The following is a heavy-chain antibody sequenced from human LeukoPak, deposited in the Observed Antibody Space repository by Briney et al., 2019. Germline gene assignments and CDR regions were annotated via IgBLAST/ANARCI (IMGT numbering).Heavy chain of an antibody. CDR1: GYTFTSYY. CDR2: INPSGGST. J-gene: IGHJ4*02. D-gene: IGHD3-10*01. V-gene: IGHV1-46*03. CDR3: AREGSPDYYGSGEFDY. Sequence: ASVKVSCKASGYTFTSYYMHWVRQAPGQGLEWMGIINPSGGSTSYAQKFRGRVTMTRDTSTSTVYMELSSLRSEDTAVYYRAREGSPDYYGSGEFDYWGQGTLVTVSS.